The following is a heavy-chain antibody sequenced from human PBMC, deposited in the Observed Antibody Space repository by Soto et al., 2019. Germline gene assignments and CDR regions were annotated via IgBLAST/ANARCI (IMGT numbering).Heavy chain of an antibody. D-gene: IGHD3-10*01. CDR3: ASGRYGSGSYYTSRYYYGMDV. V-gene: IGHV4-34*01. CDR2: INHSGST. J-gene: IGHJ6*02. Sequence: QVQLQQWGAGLLKPSETLSLTCAVYGGSFSGYYWSWIRQPPGKGLEWIGEINHSGSTNYNPSLKSRVTISVDPSKNQFSLKLSSVTAADTAVYYCASGRYGSGSYYTSRYYYGMDVWGQGTTVTVSS. CDR1: GGSFSGYY.